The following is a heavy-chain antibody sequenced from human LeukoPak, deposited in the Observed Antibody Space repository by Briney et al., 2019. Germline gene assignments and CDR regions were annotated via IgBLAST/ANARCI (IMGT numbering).Heavy chain of an antibody. J-gene: IGHJ6*03. V-gene: IGHV3-23*01. Sequence: GGSLRLSCAASGFTFSSYAMSWVRQAPEKGLEWVSAISGSAGSTYYADSVKGRFTISRDNSKNTLYLQMNSLRAEDTAVYYCAKDLTLDYGNLIYYYYYMDVWAKGPRSPSP. CDR1: GFTFSSYA. D-gene: IGHD4/OR15-4a*01. CDR3: AKDLTLDYGNLIYYYYYMDV. CDR2: ISGSAGST.